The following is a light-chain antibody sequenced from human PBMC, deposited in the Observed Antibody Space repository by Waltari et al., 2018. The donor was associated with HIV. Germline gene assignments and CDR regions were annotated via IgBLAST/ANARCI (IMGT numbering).Light chain of an antibody. Sequence: SVVTQSPSASGTPGPSVHISCSGRTSPIGRNNVFWYRPLPGTAPKPLIYRDNQRPSGVPDRISGSRSGTSASLAISGLRSEDEAVYYCVVWDDSLSGVVFGGGTSLTVL. CDR1: TSPIGRNN. J-gene: IGLJ2*01. V-gene: IGLV1-47*01. CDR3: VVWDDSLSGVV. CDR2: RDN.